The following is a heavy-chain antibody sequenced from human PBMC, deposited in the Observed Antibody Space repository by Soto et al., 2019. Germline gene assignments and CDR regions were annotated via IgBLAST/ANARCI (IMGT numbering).Heavy chain of an antibody. J-gene: IGHJ4*02. CDR1: RFTFSSYT. V-gene: IGHV3-23*01. Sequence: GGSLRLSCAASRFTFSSYTMSWVRQAPGKGLERVSSISSSGGSTYYADSVKGRFTISRDNSKNTLYLQMNSLRAEDTAVYYCAKDLSGETYYDFWSGYSSFDYWGQGTLVTVSS. CDR3: AKDLSGETYYDFWSGYSSFDY. CDR2: ISSSGGST. D-gene: IGHD3-3*01.